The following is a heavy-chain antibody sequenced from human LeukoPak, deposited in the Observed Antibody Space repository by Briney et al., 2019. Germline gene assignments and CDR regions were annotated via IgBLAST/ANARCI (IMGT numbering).Heavy chain of an antibody. V-gene: IGHV1-8*03. CDR3: AREGSAVAGIGFDY. CDR2: MNPNSGNT. Sequence: GASVKVSCKASGYTFTSYDINWVRQATGQGLEWMGWMNPNSGNTGYAQKFQGRVTITRNTPISTAYMELSSLRSEDTAVYYCAREGSAVAGIGFDYWGQGTLVTVSS. D-gene: IGHD6-19*01. CDR1: GYTFTSYD. J-gene: IGHJ4*02.